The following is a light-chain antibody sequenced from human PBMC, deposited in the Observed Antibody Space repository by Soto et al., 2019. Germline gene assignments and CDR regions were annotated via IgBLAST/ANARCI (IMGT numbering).Light chain of an antibody. CDR3: QQSYSTPWT. J-gene: IGKJ1*01. Sequence: DIQMTQSPSSLSGSVGDRVTITCRASQTISSWLAWYQQKPGNAPKLLIYDASSLQSGVPSRFSGSGSGTDFTLTISSLQPEDFATYYCQQSYSTPWTFGQGTKVDIK. CDR1: QTISSW. CDR2: DAS. V-gene: IGKV1-39*01.